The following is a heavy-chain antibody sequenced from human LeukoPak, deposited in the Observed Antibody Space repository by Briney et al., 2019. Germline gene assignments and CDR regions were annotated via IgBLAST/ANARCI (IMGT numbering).Heavy chain of an antibody. D-gene: IGHD6-19*01. J-gene: IGHJ6*03. Sequence: VASVKVSCKASGYTFTSHGISWVRQAPGQGLEWMGWISTYNGNTNYAQKLQGRVSMTTDTSTSTAYMDLRSLRSDDTAVYYCARDLRYRSGWSASGMDVWGKGTTVTISS. V-gene: IGHV1-18*01. CDR3: ARDLRYRSGWSASGMDV. CDR2: ISTYNGNT. CDR1: GYTFTSHG.